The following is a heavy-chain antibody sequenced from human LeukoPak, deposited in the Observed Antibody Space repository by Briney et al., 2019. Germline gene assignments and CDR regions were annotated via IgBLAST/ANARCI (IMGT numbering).Heavy chain of an antibody. CDR2: IYTSGST. V-gene: IGHV4-4*02. J-gene: IGHJ3*02. CDR3: ARDQGCSSTSCYINRAFDI. D-gene: IGHD2-2*02. Sequence: SETLSLTCAVSGGSISSSNWWSWVRQPPGKGLEWIGRIYTSGSTNYNPSLKSRVTMSVDTSKNQFSLKLSSVTAADTAVYYCARDQGCSSTSCYINRAFDIWGQGTMVTVSS. CDR1: GGSISSSNW.